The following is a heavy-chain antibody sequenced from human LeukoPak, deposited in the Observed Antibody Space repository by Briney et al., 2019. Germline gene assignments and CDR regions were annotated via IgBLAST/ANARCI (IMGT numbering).Heavy chain of an antibody. D-gene: IGHD5-12*01. CDR3: AKDIVATTSADFDP. J-gene: IGHJ5*02. CDR2: ISGSGGST. Sequence: GRSLRLSCAASGFTFSSYGMSWVRQAPGKGLEWVSAISGSGGSTYYADSVKGRFTISRDNSKNTLYLQMNSLRAEDTAVYYCAKDIVATTSADFDPWGQGTLVTVSP. CDR1: GFTFSSYG. V-gene: IGHV3-23*01.